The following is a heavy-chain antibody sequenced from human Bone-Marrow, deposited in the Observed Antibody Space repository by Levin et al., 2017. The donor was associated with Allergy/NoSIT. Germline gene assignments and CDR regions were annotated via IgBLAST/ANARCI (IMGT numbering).Heavy chain of an antibody. CDR1: GGSFSGYY. CDR3: ARVNSYGNIRIYYYYYGMDV. D-gene: IGHD5-18*01. J-gene: IGHJ6*02. V-gene: IGHV4-34*01. CDR2: INHSGST. Sequence: NSSETLSLTCAVYGGSFSGYYWSWIRQPPGKGLEWIGEINHSGSTNYNPSLKSRVTISVDTSKNQFSLKLSSVTAADTAVYYCARVNSYGNIRIYYYYYGMDVWGQGTTVTVSS.